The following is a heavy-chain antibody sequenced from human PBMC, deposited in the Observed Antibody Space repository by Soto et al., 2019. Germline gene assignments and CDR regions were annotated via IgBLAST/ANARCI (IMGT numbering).Heavy chain of an antibody. Sequence: PSETLSLTCTVSGDSVSSNNYFWGWIRQPPGKGLEWIGSIFYSGGTYYSPSLKSRITISLDTSKNQFSLNLRSVTATDTAVYYCARRRSVYPTDYWGQGTLVTVSS. CDR2: IFYSGGT. V-gene: IGHV4-39*01. CDR1: GDSVSSNNYF. D-gene: IGHD3-3*01. CDR3: ARRRSVYPTDY. J-gene: IGHJ4*02.